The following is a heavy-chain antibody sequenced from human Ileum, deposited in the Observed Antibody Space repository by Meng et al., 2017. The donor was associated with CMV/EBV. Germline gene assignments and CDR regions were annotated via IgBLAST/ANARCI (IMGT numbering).Heavy chain of an antibody. CDR3: ARGACSSTTCYPGLGWFDP. Sequence: SFSGYYWSWIRQPPGKGLEWIEEINHSGSTNYNPSLKSRVTISVDTSKNQFSLKLSSVTAADTAVYFCARGACSSTTCYPGLGWFDPWGQGTLVTVSS. V-gene: IGHV4-34*01. CDR1: SFSGYY. D-gene: IGHD2-2*01. J-gene: IGHJ5*02. CDR2: INHSGST.